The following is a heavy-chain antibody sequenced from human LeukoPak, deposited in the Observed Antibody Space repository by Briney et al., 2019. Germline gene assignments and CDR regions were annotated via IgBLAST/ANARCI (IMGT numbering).Heavy chain of an antibody. Sequence: SQTLSLTCTVSGGSISSGGYYWGWIRQPPGKGLEWIGSIYYSGSTYYNPSLKSRVTISVDTSKNQFSLKLSSVTAADTAVYYCARDTGFANNDAFDIWCQGTMVTVSS. CDR3: ARDTGFANNDAFDI. V-gene: IGHV4-39*07. CDR2: IYYSGST. CDR1: GGSISSGGYY. D-gene: IGHD1/OR15-1a*01. J-gene: IGHJ3*02.